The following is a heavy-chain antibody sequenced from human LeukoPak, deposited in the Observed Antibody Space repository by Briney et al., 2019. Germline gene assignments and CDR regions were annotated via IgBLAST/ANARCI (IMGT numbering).Heavy chain of an antibody. CDR2: ISGGGGST. CDR1: GFTFSSYA. D-gene: IGHD3-22*01. J-gene: IGHJ4*02. Sequence: GGSLRLSCAASGFTFSSYAMSWVRQAPGKGLEWVSAISGGGGSTYYADSVKGRFTIPRDNSKNTLYLQMNSLRAEDTAVYYCAKDLAHYDSSGYYPKPVLWGQGTLVTVSS. V-gene: IGHV3-23*01. CDR3: AKDLAHYDSSGYYPKPVL.